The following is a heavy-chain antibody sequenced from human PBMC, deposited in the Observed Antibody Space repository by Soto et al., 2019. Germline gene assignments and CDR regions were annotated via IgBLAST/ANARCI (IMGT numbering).Heavy chain of an antibody. CDR3: TTDRPRSRSDY. CDR1: GFTFSSYA. Sequence: GGSLRLSCAASGFTFSSYAMSWVLQAPGKGLEWVSAISGSGGSTYYADSVKGRFTISRDNSKNTLYLQMNSLRAEDTAVYYCTTDRPRSRSDYWGQGTLVTVSS. CDR2: ISGSGGST. V-gene: IGHV3-23*01. J-gene: IGHJ4*02.